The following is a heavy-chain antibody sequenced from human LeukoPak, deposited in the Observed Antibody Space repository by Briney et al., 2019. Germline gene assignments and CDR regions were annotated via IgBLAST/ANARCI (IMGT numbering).Heavy chain of an antibody. CDR3: ARVYYDFWSGTFTYFDY. V-gene: IGHV4-59*01. CDR2: IYYSGST. J-gene: IGHJ4*02. D-gene: IGHD3-3*01. CDR1: GGSISRYY. Sequence: PSETLSLTCTVSGGSISRYYWSWIRQPPGKGLEWIGYIYYSGSTNYNPSLKSRVTISVDTSKNQFSLKLSSVTAADTAVYYCARVYYDFWSGTFTYFDYWGQGTLVTVSS.